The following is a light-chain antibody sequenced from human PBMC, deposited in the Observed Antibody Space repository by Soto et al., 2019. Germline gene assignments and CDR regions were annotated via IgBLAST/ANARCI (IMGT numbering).Light chain of an antibody. V-gene: IGKV3-15*01. CDR2: GAS. CDR1: QSVSSN. J-gene: IGKJ4*01. CDR3: QQYNNWPLT. Sequence: EIVMTQSPATLSVSPGERATLSCRASQSVSSNLAWYQQKPGQAPRLLISGASTRATGIPARFSGSGSGTEFTLTISSLQSEDFAVYYCQQYNNWPLTFGGGTKVDNK.